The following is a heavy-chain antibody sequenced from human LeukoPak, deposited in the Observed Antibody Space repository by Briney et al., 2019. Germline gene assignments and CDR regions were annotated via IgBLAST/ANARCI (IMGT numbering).Heavy chain of an antibody. J-gene: IGHJ4*02. CDR3: ARGADSSGYYSIFYFDY. CDR1: GGSISSYY. Sequence: SETLSLTCTVSGGSISSYYWNWIRQPPGKGLEWIGYIFNSGGTNYNPSLKSRVTISVDTSKNQFSLKLSSVTAADTAVYYCARGADSSGYYSIFYFDYWGQGTLVTVSS. CDR2: IFNSGGT. D-gene: IGHD3-22*01. V-gene: IGHV4-59*01.